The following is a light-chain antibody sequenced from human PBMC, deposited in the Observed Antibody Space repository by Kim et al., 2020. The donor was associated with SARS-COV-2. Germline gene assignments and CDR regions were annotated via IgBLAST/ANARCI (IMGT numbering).Light chain of an antibody. V-gene: IGKV4-1*01. CDR3: QQYYSVPLT. Sequence: DIVMTQSPDSLAVSLGERATINCKSSQSVLYSSNNKNYLAWYQQKPGQPPKVLIYWASTRESGVPDRFNGSGSGTDFTLTISSLQAEDVAVYYCQQYYSVPLTFGGGTKVDIK. CDR1: QSVLYSSNNKNY. CDR2: WAS. J-gene: IGKJ4*01.